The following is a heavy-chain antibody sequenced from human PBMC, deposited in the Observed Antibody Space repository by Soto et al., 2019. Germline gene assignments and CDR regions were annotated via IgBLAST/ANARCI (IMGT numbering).Heavy chain of an antibody. J-gene: IGHJ4*02. CDR1: GGTFSSYT. D-gene: IGHD5-12*01. CDR2: IIPILGIA. Sequence: QVQLVQSGAEVKKPGSSVKVSCKASGGTFSSYTISWVRQAPGQGLEWMGRIIPILGIANYAQKFQGRVTITADKSTSTAYMELSSLRSEDTAVYYCARDCEYSGYDYLVYWGQGTLVTVSS. V-gene: IGHV1-69*08. CDR3: ARDCEYSGYDYLVY.